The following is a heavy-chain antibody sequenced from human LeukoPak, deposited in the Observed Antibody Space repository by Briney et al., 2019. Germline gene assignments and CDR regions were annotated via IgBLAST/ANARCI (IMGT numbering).Heavy chain of an antibody. CDR2: IYKSGST. V-gene: IGHV4-39*07. CDR3: ARTLYGPQYNWFDP. D-gene: IGHD2-8*01. Sequence: SETLSLTCTVSGGSISSGSYYWGWIRQPPGKGLEWIASIYKSGSTYYNPSLKSRVTITVDMSENQFSLKLRSVTAADTAVYYCARTLYGPQYNWFDPWGQGTLVTVSS. J-gene: IGHJ5*02. CDR1: GGSISSGSYY.